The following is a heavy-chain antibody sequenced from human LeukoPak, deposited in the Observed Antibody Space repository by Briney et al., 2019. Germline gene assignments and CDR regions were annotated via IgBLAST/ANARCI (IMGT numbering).Heavy chain of an antibody. CDR2: IYYSGNT. Sequence: PSETLSLTCTVSGGSISYYYWSWIRQPPGKGLEWIGHIYYSGNTNYNPSLKSRVTISVDTSKNQFSLKLSSVTAADTAVYYCASITGQLVGFDYWGQGTLVTVSS. J-gene: IGHJ4*02. CDR3: ASITGQLVGFDY. CDR1: GGSISYYY. V-gene: IGHV4-59*08. D-gene: IGHD6-6*01.